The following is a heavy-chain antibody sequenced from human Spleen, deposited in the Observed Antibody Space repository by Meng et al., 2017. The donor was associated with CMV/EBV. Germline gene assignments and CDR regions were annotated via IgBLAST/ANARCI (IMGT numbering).Heavy chain of an antibody. CDR3: AKLSLYCSGTSCYHDY. J-gene: IGHJ4*02. V-gene: IGHV3-30*02. CDR1: GFTVSSNY. Sequence: GESLKISCAASGFTVSSNYMSWVRQAPGKGLEWVGFIRYDGSDKFYADSVKGRFTISRDNSKNTLYLQMNSLRVEDTAVYHCAKLSLYCSGTSCYHDYWGQGSLVTVSS. D-gene: IGHD2-2*01. CDR2: IRYDGSDK.